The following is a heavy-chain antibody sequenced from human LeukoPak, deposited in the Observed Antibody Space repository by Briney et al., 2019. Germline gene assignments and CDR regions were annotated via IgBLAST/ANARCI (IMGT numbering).Heavy chain of an antibody. CDR2: IYPGDSDT. D-gene: IGHD6-13*01. CDR3: ARRVATSVPPYYTYGMDV. J-gene: IGHJ6*02. CDR1: GFSFAHYW. Sequence: GESLKISCKGSGFSFAHYWIGWVRQMPGRGPEWMGIIYPGDSDTRYSPSFQGQVTISADKSISTAYLQWSTLKASDTAIYYCARRVATSVPPYYTYGMDVWGQGTTVTVSS. V-gene: IGHV5-51*01.